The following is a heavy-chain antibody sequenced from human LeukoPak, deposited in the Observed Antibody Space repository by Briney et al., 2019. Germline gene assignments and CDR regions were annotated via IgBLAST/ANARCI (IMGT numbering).Heavy chain of an antibody. Sequence: ASVKVSCKASGYTFTSYDINWVRQATGQGLGWMGWMNPNSGNTGYAQKFQGRVTITRNTSISTAYMELSSLRSEDTAVYYCARGPGIAAAAWFDPWGQGTLVTVSS. D-gene: IGHD6-13*01. CDR3: ARGPGIAAAAWFDP. J-gene: IGHJ5*02. V-gene: IGHV1-8*03. CDR2: MNPNSGNT. CDR1: GYTFTSYD.